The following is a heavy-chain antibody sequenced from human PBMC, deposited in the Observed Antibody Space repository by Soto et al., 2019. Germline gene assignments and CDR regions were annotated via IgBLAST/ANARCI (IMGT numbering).Heavy chain of an antibody. V-gene: IGHV3-33*01. CDR2: IWYDGSHK. J-gene: IGHJ6*02. CDR1: GFTFSNYD. D-gene: IGHD6-13*01. Sequence: PGGSLRLSCAASGFTFSNYDMHWVRQAPGKGLEWVAVIWYDGSHKYYADSVKGRFTIFRDNSKNTLYLQMNSLRAEDTAVYYCARDIAAAGTSYYYYGMDVWGQGTTVTVSS. CDR3: ARDIAAAGTSYYYYGMDV.